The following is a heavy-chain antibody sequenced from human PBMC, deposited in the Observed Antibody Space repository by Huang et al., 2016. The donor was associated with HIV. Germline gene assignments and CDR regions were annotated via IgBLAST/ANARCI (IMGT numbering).Heavy chain of an antibody. J-gene: IGHJ6*03. Sequence: QVQLVQSGAEVKKPGASVKVSCKASGYTFTSYDINWVRQATGQGLEWMGWMNPSSGNTGYAQKFQGRVTITRNTSISTAYMELSSRGSEDTAVYYCARAGSSWSPYYYYYMDVWGKGTTVTVSS. V-gene: IGHV1-8*03. CDR1: GYTFTSYD. D-gene: IGHD6-13*01. CDR3: ARAGSSWSPYYYYYMDV. CDR2: MNPSSGNT.